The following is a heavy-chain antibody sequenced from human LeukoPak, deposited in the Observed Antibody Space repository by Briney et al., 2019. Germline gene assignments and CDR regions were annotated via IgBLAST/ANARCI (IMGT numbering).Heavy chain of an antibody. J-gene: IGHJ4*02. CDR2: INSDGTTT. V-gene: IGHV3-74*01. CDR3: ARVLTDYDFWSGLSD. Sequence: GGSLRLSCAASGFTFSSYAMSWVRQAPGKGLEWVSRINSDGTTTSYADSVRGRFTVSRDNAKNTLYLQMDSLRAEDTAVYYCARVLTDYDFWSGLSDWGQGTLVSVSS. CDR1: GFTFSSYA. D-gene: IGHD3-3*01.